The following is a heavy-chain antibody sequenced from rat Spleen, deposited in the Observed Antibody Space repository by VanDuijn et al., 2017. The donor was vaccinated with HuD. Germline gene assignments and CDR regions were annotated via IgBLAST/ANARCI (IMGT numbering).Heavy chain of an antibody. J-gene: IGHJ2*01. Sequence: QVQLKESGPGLVQPSQTLSLTCTVSGFSLTSTDLSWVRQPPGKGLEWIASISSGGNTYYNSALKSRLSVSRDTSTNQVFLKMNSLQAEDTAIYFCTRETGYGYPFDYCGQGVMVTVSS. CDR1: GFSLTSTD. V-gene: IGHV2S12*01. CDR3: TRETGYGYPFDY. CDR2: ISSGGNT. D-gene: IGHD1-7*01.